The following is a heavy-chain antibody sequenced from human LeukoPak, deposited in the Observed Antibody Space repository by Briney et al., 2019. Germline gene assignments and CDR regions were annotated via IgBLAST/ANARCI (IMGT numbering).Heavy chain of an antibody. Sequence: ASVKVSCKASGYTFTSYGISWVRQAPGQGLEWMGWISAYNGNTNHAQKLQGRVTMTTDTSTSAAYMELRSLRSDDTAVCYCARVGVGRGESSSWYFLVDYWGQGTLVTVSS. CDR2: ISAYNGNT. J-gene: IGHJ4*02. CDR1: GYTFTSYG. D-gene: IGHD6-13*01. V-gene: IGHV1-18*01. CDR3: ARVGVGRGESSSWYFLVDY.